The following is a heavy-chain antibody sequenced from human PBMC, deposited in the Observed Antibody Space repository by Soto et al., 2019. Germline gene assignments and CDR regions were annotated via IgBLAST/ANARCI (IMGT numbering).Heavy chain of an antibody. CDR3: ARLIGGSYYLSRIHYYGMDV. Sequence: GESLKISGKGSGDSFTSYWIGWVRQMPGKGLEWMGIIYPGDSDTRYSPSFQGQVTISADKSISTAYLQWSSLKASDTAMYYCARLIGGSYYLSRIHYYGMDVWGQGTTVTVSS. D-gene: IGHD1-26*01. J-gene: IGHJ6*02. CDR1: GDSFTSYW. V-gene: IGHV5-51*01. CDR2: IYPGDSDT.